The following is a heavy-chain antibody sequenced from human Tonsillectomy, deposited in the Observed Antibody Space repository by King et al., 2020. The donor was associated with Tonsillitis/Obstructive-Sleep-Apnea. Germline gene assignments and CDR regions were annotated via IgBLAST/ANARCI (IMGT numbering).Heavy chain of an antibody. Sequence: QLVQSGGGLVQPGGSLRLSCAASGFTFSSYWMSWVRQAPGKGLEWVANIKQDGSEKYYVDSVKGRFTISRDNAKNSLYLQMDSLGAEDTAVCYCARDFRGVPFIRVDAFDIWGQGTMVTVSS. J-gene: IGHJ3*02. D-gene: IGHD3-10*01. CDR3: ARDFRGVPFIRVDAFDI. CDR1: GFTFSSYW. V-gene: IGHV3-7*04. CDR2: IKQDGSEK.